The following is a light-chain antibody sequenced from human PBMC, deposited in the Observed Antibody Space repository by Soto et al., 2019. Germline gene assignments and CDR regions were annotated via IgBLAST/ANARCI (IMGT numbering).Light chain of an antibody. V-gene: IGLV1-40*03. CDR2: GNT. J-gene: IGLJ2*01. CDR3: QSYDSILGAV. CDR1: GSNIGAGFD. Sequence: QAVVTQPPSVSGAPGQRITISCTGAGSNIGAGFDVHWYQQLPGTVPKLLIYGNTNRPSGVPDRFSGSRSGASASLAITGLQVEDEANYYCQSYDSILGAVFCGGTKLTVL.